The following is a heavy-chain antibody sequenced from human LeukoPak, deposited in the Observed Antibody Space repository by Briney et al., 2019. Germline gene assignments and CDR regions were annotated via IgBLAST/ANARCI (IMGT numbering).Heavy chain of an antibody. CDR3: ARDRRARGSGYLIDY. D-gene: IGHD3-22*01. CDR2: IIPILGIA. J-gene: IGHJ4*02. CDR1: GGTFSSYA. Sequence: ASVKVSFKASGGTFSSYAISWVRQAPGQGLEWMGRIIPILGIANYAQKFQGRVTITADKSTSTAYMELSSLRSEDTAVYYCARDRRARGSGYLIDYWGQGTLVTVSS. V-gene: IGHV1-69*04.